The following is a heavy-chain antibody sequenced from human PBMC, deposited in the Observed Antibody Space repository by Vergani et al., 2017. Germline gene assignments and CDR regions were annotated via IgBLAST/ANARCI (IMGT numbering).Heavy chain of an antibody. Sequence: QVQLVESGGGVVQPGRSLRLSCAASGFTFSSYAMHWVRQAPGKGLEWVAVISYDGSNKYYADSVKGRFTISRDNSKNTLYLQMNSLRAEDTAVYYCAREWLFPPYYYYYYMDVWGQGTTVTVSS. J-gene: IGHJ6*03. CDR3: AREWLFPPYYYYYYMDV. D-gene: IGHD3-22*01. CDR2: ISYDGSNK. V-gene: IGHV3-30-3*01. CDR1: GFTFSSYA.